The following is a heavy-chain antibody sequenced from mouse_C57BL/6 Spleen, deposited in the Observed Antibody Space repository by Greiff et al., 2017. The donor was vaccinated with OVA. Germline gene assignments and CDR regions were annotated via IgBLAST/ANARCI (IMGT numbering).Heavy chain of an antibody. V-gene: IGHV1-22*01. D-gene: IGHD2-1*01. CDR2: INPNNGGT. CDR3: ASYYGNYDYFDY. Sequence: VQLQQSGPELVKPGASVKMSCKASGYTFTDYNMHWVKQSHGKSLEWIGYINPNNGGTSYHQKFKGKATLTVNKSSSTAYMELRSLTSEDSAVYYCASYYGNYDYFDYWGQGTTLTVSS. CDR1: GYTFTDYN. J-gene: IGHJ2*01.